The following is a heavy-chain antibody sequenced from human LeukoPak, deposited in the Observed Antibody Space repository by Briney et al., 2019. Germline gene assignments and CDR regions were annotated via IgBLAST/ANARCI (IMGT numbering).Heavy chain of an antibody. CDR2: ISAYNGDT. CDR1: GYTYTSYG. CDR3: PRESAPVAVAGTRPGDY. J-gene: IGHJ4*02. V-gene: IGHV1-18*01. Sequence: ASVKVSCTPSGYTYTSYGISWVRQAPRRGLERMGWISAYNGDTKNAQKLQGRVTMTTDTSTSTAYRELRSLRSDDRAVYYCPRESAPVAVAGTRPGDYWGQRTLVTVSS. D-gene: IGHD6-19*01.